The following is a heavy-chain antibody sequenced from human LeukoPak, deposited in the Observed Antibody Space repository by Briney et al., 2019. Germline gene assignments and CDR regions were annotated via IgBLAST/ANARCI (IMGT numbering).Heavy chain of an antibody. CDR2: IYYSGST. Sequence: SETLSLTCAVSGGSISSYYWSWIRQPPGKGLEWIGYIYYSGSTNYNPSLKSRVTISVDTSKNQFSLKLSSVTAADTAVYYCARCGGDCYYSPAFDIWGQGTMVTVSS. CDR3: ARCGGDCYYSPAFDI. V-gene: IGHV4-59*01. J-gene: IGHJ3*02. CDR1: GGSISSYY. D-gene: IGHD2-21*02.